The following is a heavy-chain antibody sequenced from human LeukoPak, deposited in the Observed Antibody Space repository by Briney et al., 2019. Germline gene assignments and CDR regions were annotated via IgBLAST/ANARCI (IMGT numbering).Heavy chain of an antibody. CDR1: GGSISSSSYY. Sequence: SETLSLTCTVSGGSISSSSYYWGWIRQPPGKGLEWIGSIYYSGSTYYNPSLKSRVTISVDTSKNQFSLKLSSVTAADTAVYYCARETFTVTTHYYMDVWGKGTTVTVSS. V-gene: IGHV4-39*07. CDR2: IYYSGST. CDR3: ARETFTVTTHYYMDV. D-gene: IGHD4-17*01. J-gene: IGHJ6*03.